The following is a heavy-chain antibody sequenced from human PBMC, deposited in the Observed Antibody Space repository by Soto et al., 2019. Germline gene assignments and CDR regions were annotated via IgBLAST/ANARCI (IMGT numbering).Heavy chain of an antibody. CDR3: ARDGRMDPPTRFDYGMDV. CDR2: IYYIGTT. D-gene: IGHD2-15*01. J-gene: IGHJ6*02. Sequence: SETLSLTCKLSGGPISSYYWSWIRQPPGKGLEWIGYIYYIGTTNYNPSLKSRVTISVDTSKNPFSLKRSSVTAADTAVYYCARDGRMDPPTRFDYGMDVWGQGTTVTVSS. V-gene: IGHV4-59*01. CDR1: GGPISSYY.